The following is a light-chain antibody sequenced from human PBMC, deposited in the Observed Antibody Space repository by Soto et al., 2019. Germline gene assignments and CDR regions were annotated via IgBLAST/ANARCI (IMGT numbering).Light chain of an antibody. CDR2: WES. J-gene: IGKJ3*01. CDR3: QQCYNTPS. V-gene: IGKV4-1*01. Sequence: DIVMTQSPDSLSVSLGERATINCKSSQSVLYSSNNKNCLAWYQQNPGQSPKLLIYWESTRESGVPDRFSGSGSGTDFTLTISSLQAEDVAVYYCQQCYNTPSFGPGTKVDI. CDR1: QSVLYSSNNKNC.